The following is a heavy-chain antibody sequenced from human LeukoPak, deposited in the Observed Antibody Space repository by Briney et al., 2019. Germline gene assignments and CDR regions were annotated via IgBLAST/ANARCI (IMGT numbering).Heavy chain of an antibody. D-gene: IGHD3-22*01. CDR2: LYSGGTT. J-gene: IGHJ3*02. Sequence: RGSQRLSCAASGFSVSSNYMSWVRQAPGKGLEWVSLLYSGGTTSYPASVKGRFTISRHDSKNTLYLQMNSLGAEDTAVYYCARGGNGYYWAFDIWGQGTMVTVSS. CDR3: ARGGNGYYWAFDI. CDR1: GFSVSSNY. V-gene: IGHV3-53*04.